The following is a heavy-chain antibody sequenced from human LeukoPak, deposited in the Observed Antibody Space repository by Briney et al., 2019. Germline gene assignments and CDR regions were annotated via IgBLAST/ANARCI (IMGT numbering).Heavy chain of an antibody. V-gene: IGHV3-30*02. CDR3: AKLGYCTSTSCQTHDSFDI. J-gene: IGHJ3*02. D-gene: IGHD2-2*01. CDR2: IRNDGSNK. CDR1: GFTFSSYG. Sequence: PGGSLRLSCAASGFTFSSYGMEWVRQAPGKGLEWVAFIRNDGSNKYYGKSVKGRLTISRDNSKSTLYLQMNSLRAEDTAMYYCAKLGYCTSTSCQTHDSFDIWGQGTRVTVSS.